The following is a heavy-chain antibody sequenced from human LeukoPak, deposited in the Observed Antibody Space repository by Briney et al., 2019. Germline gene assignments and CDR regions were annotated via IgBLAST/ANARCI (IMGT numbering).Heavy chain of an antibody. D-gene: IGHD3-16*01. J-gene: IGHJ6*04. Sequence: GGPRRLSCEPPGFTFGSSWITWFRQAPEKGLVWVSGITKDGSSTTYADSVKGRFTTSRDNAKNTLYLQMDSLRDDDTAVYYCARDPGYESWSPFWGGMDVWGNGTTVIVSS. V-gene: IGHV3-74*01. CDR1: GFTFGSSW. CDR3: ARDPGYESWSPFWGGMDV. CDR2: ITKDGSST.